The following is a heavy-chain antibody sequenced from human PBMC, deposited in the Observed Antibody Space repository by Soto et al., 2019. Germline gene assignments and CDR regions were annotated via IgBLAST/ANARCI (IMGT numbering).Heavy chain of an antibody. J-gene: IGHJ6*02. D-gene: IGHD6-19*01. CDR2: IGSADDP. V-gene: IGHV3-13*05. Sequence: EVQLVESGGGVVQPGGSLRLSCAASGFSFSTYDMHWVRQVAGKGLEWVSAIGSADDPNYLGSVKGRFTITRKNAKISLNLQMNSLRAGDTAVYYCARACSCWLPRRADYYYTMDVWSLGTTVTVSS. CDR3: ARACSCWLPRRADYYYTMDV. CDR1: GFSFSTYD.